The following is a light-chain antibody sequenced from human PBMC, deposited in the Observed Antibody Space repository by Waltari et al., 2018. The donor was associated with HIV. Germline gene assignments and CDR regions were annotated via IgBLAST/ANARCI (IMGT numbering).Light chain of an antibody. CDR3: QTWGTGIRV. J-gene: IGLJ3*02. CDR2: LNSDGSH. CDR1: SGHGNYA. V-gene: IGLV4-69*01. Sequence: QVVLTQSPSASASLGPPAKLTCTLRSGHGNYAIAWHQLQPGKGPRYLMKLNSDGSHTKGDGIPDRFSGSSSGAERYLTISSLQSEDEADYYCQTWGTGIRVFGGGTKLTVL.